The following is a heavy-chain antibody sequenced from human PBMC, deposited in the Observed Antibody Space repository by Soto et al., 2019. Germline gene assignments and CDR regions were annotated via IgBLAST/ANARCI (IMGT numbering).Heavy chain of an antibody. D-gene: IGHD4-17*01. CDR1: GFTVSSNF. CDR3: ASRRNPYGAYDY. Sequence: EVQLVVSGGGLVQPGGSLRLSCAASGFTVSSNFMSWVRQAPGKGLEWVSIIYSGGSTYYADSVKGRFTISRDNSKNPLYLQMHSLRGDDTAVYYCASRRNPYGAYDYWGQGTLVTVSS. V-gene: IGHV3-66*01. J-gene: IGHJ4*02. CDR2: IYSGGST.